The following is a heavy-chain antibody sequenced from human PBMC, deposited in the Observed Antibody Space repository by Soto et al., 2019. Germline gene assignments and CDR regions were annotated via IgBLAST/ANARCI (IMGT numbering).Heavy chain of an antibody. Sequence: GSLRLSCAASGFTFSSYAMSWVRQAPGKGLEWVSAISGSGGSTYYADSVKGRFTISRDNSKNTLYLQMNSLRAEDTAVYYCAKEGVITGYCSGGSCYSPHLRNYYYYGMDVWGQGTTVTVSS. CDR3: AKEGVITGYCSGGSCYSPHLRNYYYYGMDV. D-gene: IGHD2-15*01. CDR2: ISGSGGST. J-gene: IGHJ6*02. V-gene: IGHV3-23*01. CDR1: GFTFSSYA.